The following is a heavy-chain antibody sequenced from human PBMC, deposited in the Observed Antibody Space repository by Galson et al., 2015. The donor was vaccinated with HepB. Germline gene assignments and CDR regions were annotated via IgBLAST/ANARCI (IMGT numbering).Heavy chain of an antibody. J-gene: IGHJ3*02. Sequence: ASGYTFTHYYIHWVRQAPGQGLEWMGWVNPDDGGTDFAHNFQGSVTLTADTSIATAYMELSDMKSDDTAVYYCARSSLYNWNGFDALDIWGQGTLVTVSS. V-gene: IGHV1-2*02. D-gene: IGHD1-1*01. CDR2: VNPDDGGT. CDR1: GYTFTHYY. CDR3: ARSSLYNWNGFDALDI.